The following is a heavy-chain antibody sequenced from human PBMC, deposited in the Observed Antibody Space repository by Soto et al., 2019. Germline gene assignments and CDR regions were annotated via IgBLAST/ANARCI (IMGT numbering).Heavy chain of an antibody. CDR3: ARDGSLWFPNGMDF. CDR1: GFTFSSYA. Sequence: SGGSLRLSCAASGFTFSSYAMSWVRQAPGKGLEWVSAISGSGGSTYYADSVKGRFTISRDNSKNTLYLQMNSLRAEDTAVYYCARDGSLWFPNGMDFWGQGTTVTVSS. CDR2: ISGSGGST. V-gene: IGHV3-23*01. D-gene: IGHD3-10*01. J-gene: IGHJ6*02.